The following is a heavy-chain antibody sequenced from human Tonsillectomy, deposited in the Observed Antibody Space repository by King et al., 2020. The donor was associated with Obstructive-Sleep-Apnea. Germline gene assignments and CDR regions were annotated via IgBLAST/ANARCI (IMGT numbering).Heavy chain of an antibody. Sequence: VQLVESGGGLVQPGGSLRLSCAASGFTFKNYWMIWVRQVPGKGLEWVANINRDGTQKNYVDSVKGRFTISRDNSRKSLSLQMNSLRAEDTAVYHCTRDLRPAASGSYFDAFDIWGQGTMVTVSS. D-gene: IGHD3-10*01. V-gene: IGHV3-7*01. CDR1: GFTFKNYW. CDR2: INRDGTQK. J-gene: IGHJ3*02. CDR3: TRDLRPAASGSYFDAFDI.